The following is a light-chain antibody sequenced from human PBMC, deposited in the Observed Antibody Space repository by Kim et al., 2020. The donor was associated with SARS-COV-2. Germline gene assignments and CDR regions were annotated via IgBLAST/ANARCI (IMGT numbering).Light chain of an antibody. CDR3: QQYNNWRLT. V-gene: IGKV3-15*01. CDR2: GAS. Sequence: IVMTQSPATLSVSPGERATLSCRASQSVSSNLAWYQQKPGQGPRLLISGASTRATGIPARFSGSGSGTEFTLTISSLQSEDVAVYYCQQYNNWRLTFGGGTKVEIK. J-gene: IGKJ4*01. CDR1: QSVSSN.